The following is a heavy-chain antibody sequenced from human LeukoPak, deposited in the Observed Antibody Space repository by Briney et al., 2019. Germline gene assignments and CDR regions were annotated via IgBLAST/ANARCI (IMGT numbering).Heavy chain of an antibody. J-gene: IGHJ4*02. CDR1: GFTFGDYA. V-gene: IGHV3-49*03. CDR2: IRSKVYGGTT. Sequence: GGSLRLSCTTSGFTFGDYAMSWFRQAPGKGLEWVGFIRSKVYGGTTEYAASVKDGFTISRDDSKSIAYLQMNSLKTEDTAVYYCTRGGYYDSSGYPFFDYWGQGTLVTVSS. D-gene: IGHD3-22*01. CDR3: TRGGYYDSSGYPFFDY.